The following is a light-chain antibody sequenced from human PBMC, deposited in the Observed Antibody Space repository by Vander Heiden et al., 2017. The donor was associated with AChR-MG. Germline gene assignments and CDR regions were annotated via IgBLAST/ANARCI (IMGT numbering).Light chain of an antibody. CDR2: GAS. J-gene: IGKJ4*01. Sequence: EVVLTQSPASLSLSPGESATLPCRASQSVSSYLAWYQQKPGQAPRLLIYGASNRATGVPARFIGSGSGTDFTLTISNLEPEDVAVYYCQQRDSWPLTFGGGTKVEIK. CDR1: QSVSSY. CDR3: QQRDSWPLT. V-gene: IGKV3-11*01.